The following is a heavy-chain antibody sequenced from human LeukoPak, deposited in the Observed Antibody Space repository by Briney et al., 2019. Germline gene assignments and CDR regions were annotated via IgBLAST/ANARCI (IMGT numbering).Heavy chain of an antibody. D-gene: IGHD3-22*01. CDR1: GGTFSSYA. CDR3: VRGLYYYDSSASTGD. Sequence: AASVKVSCKASGGTFSSYAISWVRQAPGQGLEWMGRIIPILGIANYAQKFQGRVTITADKSTSTAYMELSSLRSEDTAVYYCVRGLYYYDSSASTGDWGQGTLVTVSS. J-gene: IGHJ4*02. V-gene: IGHV1-69*04. CDR2: IIPILGIA.